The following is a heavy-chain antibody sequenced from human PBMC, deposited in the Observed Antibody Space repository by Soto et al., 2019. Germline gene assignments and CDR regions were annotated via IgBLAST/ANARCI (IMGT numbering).Heavy chain of an antibody. J-gene: IGHJ5*02. Sequence: SETLSLTCTVSGGSISSYYWSWIRQPPGKGLEWIGYIYYSGSTNYSPSLKSRVTISVDTSKNQFSLKLSSVTAADTAVYYCARYGSGSSVWFDPWGQGTLVT. D-gene: IGHD3-10*01. CDR2: IYYSGST. V-gene: IGHV4-59*01. CDR3: ARYGSGSSVWFDP. CDR1: GGSISSYY.